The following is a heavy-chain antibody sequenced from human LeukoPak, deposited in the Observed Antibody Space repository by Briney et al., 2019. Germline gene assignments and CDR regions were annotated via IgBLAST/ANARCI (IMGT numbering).Heavy chain of an antibody. D-gene: IGHD3-10*01. CDR1: GGSISSFY. Sequence: SETLSLTCNVSGGSISSFYLSWLRQPAGKGLEWIGQLYASGITKYNPSLKSRVSMSGDTSKNQFSLKLSSVTAADTAVYYCASLRTGDFDYWGQGALVTVSS. V-gene: IGHV4-4*07. J-gene: IGHJ4*02. CDR3: ASLRTGDFDY. CDR2: LYASGIT.